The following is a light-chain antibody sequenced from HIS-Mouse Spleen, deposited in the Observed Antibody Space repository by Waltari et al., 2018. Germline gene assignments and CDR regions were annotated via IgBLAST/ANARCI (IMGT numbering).Light chain of an antibody. CDR2: DAS. CDR1: QSVSSY. J-gene: IGKJ1*01. Sequence: EIVSTQSPATLSLSPGERATLSCRASQSVSSYLAWYQQKPGQAPRLLIYDASNRATGIPARFSGSGYGTDFTLTISSLEPEDFAVYYCQQRSNWPPTFGQGTKVEIK. V-gene: IGKV3-11*01. CDR3: QQRSNWPPT.